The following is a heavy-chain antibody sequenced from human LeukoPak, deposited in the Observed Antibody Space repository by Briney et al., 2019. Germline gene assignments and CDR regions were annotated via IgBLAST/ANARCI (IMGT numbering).Heavy chain of an antibody. CDR3: ARTSSSGWYYYYYGMDV. J-gene: IGHJ6*02. CDR1: GFTFSSYW. D-gene: IGHD6-19*01. V-gene: IGHV3-7*01. Sequence: PGGSLRLSCAASGFTFSSYWMSWVRQAPGKGLEWVANIKQGGSEKYYVDSVKGRFTISRDNAKNSLYLQMNSLRAEDTAVYYCARTSSSGWYYYYYGMDVWGQGTTVTVSS. CDR2: IKQGGSEK.